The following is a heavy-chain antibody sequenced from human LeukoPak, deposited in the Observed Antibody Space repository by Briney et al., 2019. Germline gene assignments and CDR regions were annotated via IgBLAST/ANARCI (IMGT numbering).Heavy chain of an antibody. CDR2: ISYNGDGT. CDR1: GFSFSKFA. CDR3: ARGHFWSGYTYQDYFYYMDV. Sequence: GGSLRLSCAASGFSFSKFAMHWVRQASGRGLESVSGISYNGDGTYYANSVKGRFTISRDNSKKTLYLQVGSLRVEDMGVYYCARGHFWSGYTYQDYFYYMDVWGKGTAVTVSS. D-gene: IGHD3-3*02. V-gene: IGHV3-64*01. J-gene: IGHJ6*03.